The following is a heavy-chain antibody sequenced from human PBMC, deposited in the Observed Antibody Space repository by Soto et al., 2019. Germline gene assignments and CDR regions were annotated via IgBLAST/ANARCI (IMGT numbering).Heavy chain of an antibody. V-gene: IGHV4-39*02. CDR2: IYYTGST. D-gene: IGHD3-10*01. CDR1: GVSISSSNYH. CDR3: ARDEFHSQSSQTYLNY. J-gene: IGHJ4*02. Sequence: SETLSLTCTVSGVSISSSNYHWGWIRQPPGKGLEWIGSIYYTGSTHYNPSLKSRVTVSADTSKNQFSLRLSSVIAADTAVYSCARDEFHSQSSQTYLNYCAQRTLVIVSS.